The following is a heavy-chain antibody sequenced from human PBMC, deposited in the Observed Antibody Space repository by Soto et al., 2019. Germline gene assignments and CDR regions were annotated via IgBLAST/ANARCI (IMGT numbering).Heavy chain of an antibody. Sequence: GASVKVSCKASGYTFTSYDINWVRQATGQGLEWMGWMNPNSGNTGYAQKFQGRVTMTRNTSISTAYMELSSLRSEDTAVYYCARAERKPSGYAPGYYYYYMDVWGKGTTVTVSS. CDR2: MNPNSGNT. CDR3: ARAERKPSGYAPGYYYYYMDV. CDR1: GYTFTSYD. V-gene: IGHV1-8*01. D-gene: IGHD5-12*01. J-gene: IGHJ6*03.